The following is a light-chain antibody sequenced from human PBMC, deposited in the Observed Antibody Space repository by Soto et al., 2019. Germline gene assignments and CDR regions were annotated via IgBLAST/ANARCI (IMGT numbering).Light chain of an antibody. Sequence: DVQMTQSPSSLSASVGDRVTITCRASESIARHLNWYQQKPGKAPKLLIYAASSLQNGVPSRFRGGGSGTDFTLTISNLQPEEFATYYCQQTYSTLSLTCGQGTRLEIK. CDR1: ESIARH. CDR3: QQTYSTLSLT. J-gene: IGKJ5*01. V-gene: IGKV1-39*01. CDR2: AAS.